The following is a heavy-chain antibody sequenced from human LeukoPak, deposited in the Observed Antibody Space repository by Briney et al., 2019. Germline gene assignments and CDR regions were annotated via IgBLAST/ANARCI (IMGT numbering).Heavy chain of an antibody. J-gene: IGHJ4*02. CDR1: GYTFTRYY. D-gene: IGHD3-3*01. V-gene: IGHV1-46*01. Sequence: ASVKVSCKASGYTFTRYYMEWVRQAPGQGLEWLGIINPSGGRTRYAQNFQDRVTMSRDTSTSTVYMELSSLRSEDTAVYYCARGGPSGYYLYYFDYWGQGTLVTVSS. CDR3: ARGGPSGYYLYYFDY. CDR2: INPSGGRT.